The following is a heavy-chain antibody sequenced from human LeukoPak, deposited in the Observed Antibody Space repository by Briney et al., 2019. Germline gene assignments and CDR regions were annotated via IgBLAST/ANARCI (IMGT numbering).Heavy chain of an antibody. D-gene: IGHD3-10*01. V-gene: IGHV3-21*01. CDR3: ARDRGYGSGTYLY. J-gene: IGHJ4*02. Sequence: GGSLRLSCAASGFTFSTYSGNWIRQAPGKGLEWVSSISDDSNYIFYADSVKGRFTISRDNAKNSLYLQMNSLRAEDTAVYYCARDRGYGSGTYLYWGQGTLFTVSS. CDR2: ISDDSNYI. CDR1: GFTFSTYS.